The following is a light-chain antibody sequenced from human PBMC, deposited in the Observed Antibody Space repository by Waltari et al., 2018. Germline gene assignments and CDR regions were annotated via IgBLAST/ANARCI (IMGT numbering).Light chain of an antibody. Sequence: DIQMTQSPSSLSASAGDRVTVTCRASQAISTYLNWYQQKPGKAPKRLIYTASSLESGVPSRFSGSGSGTDFTLIISSLQPEDFATYYCLQYNSNPWTFGQGTKVEIK. J-gene: IGKJ1*01. CDR3: LQYNSNPWT. V-gene: IGKV1-17*01. CDR1: QAISTY. CDR2: TAS.